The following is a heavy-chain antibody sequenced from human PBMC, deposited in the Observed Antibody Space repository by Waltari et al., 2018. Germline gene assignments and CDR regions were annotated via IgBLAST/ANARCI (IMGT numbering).Heavy chain of an antibody. V-gene: IGHV3-74*03. CDR3: ARDPRNLGLDP. CDR2: INADGTTK. CDR1: GSIFSVFW. Sequence: EGQLVESGGALVQPGGSLRLSCADTGSIFSVFWMYWIRQAQGKGLVWVSRINADGTTKTYADSVQGRFTISRDNVKSILYLEMNALRPEDTAVYYCARDPRNLGLDPWGLGTLVTVSS. D-gene: IGHD3-16*01. J-gene: IGHJ5*02.